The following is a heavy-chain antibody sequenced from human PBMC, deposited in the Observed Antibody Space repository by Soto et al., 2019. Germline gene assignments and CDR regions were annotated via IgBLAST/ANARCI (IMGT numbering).Heavy chain of an antibody. CDR2: IIPIFGTA. CDR3: ARVVSSHGVYGDFDY. J-gene: IGHJ4*02. CDR1: GGTFSSYA. D-gene: IGHD4-17*01. V-gene: IGHV1-69*13. Sequence: GASVKVSCKASGGTFSSYAISWVRQAPGQGLEWMGGIIPIFGTANYAQKFQGRVTITADESTSTAYMELSSLRSEDTAVYYCARVVSSHGVYGDFDYWGQGTLVTVSS.